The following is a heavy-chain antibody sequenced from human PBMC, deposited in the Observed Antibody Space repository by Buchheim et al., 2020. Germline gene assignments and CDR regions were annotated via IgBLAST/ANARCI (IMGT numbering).Heavy chain of an antibody. Sequence: QVQLVESGGGVVQPGRSLRLSCAASGFTFSSYGMHWVRQAPGKGLEWVAFIRYDGSNKYYADSVTGRFTISRDNSKNTLYLQMNSLRAEDTAVYYCAKDWALDSGSLLRTLDYWGQGTL. CDR1: GFTFSSYG. J-gene: IGHJ4*02. V-gene: IGHV3-30*02. CDR3: AKDWALDSGSLLRTLDY. D-gene: IGHD1-26*01. CDR2: IRYDGSNK.